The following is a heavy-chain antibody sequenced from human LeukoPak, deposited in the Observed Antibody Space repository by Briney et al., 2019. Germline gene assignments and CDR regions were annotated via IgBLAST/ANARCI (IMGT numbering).Heavy chain of an antibody. CDR3: TRDRGAYNLYDY. D-gene: IGHD1-1*01. V-gene: IGHV3-49*03. Sequence: GGSLRLSRAASGFTFSSYAMHWIRQAPGKGLEWVGFIRSKAYGETADYAASVKGRFTISRDDSKAIAYLQMNSLKTEDTAVYHCTRDRGAYNLYDYWGQGTLVTVSS. CDR1: GFTFSSYA. CDR2: IRSKAYGETA. J-gene: IGHJ4*02.